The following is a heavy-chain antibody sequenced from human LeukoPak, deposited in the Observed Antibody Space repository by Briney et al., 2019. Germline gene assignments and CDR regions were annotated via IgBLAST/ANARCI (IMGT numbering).Heavy chain of an antibody. D-gene: IGHD2-2*01. V-gene: IGHV3-30*07. Sequence: PGRSLRLSCAASGLTFSNYAMHWVRQTPGKGLEWVAFVSYDGSWDSHSDSVKGRFTVSRDNAKNTLYLQMNSLRAEDTAVYYCARSSGTSCFSWGQGTLVTVSS. CDR3: ARSSGTSCFS. CDR2: VSYDGSWD. CDR1: GLTFSNYA. J-gene: IGHJ5*02.